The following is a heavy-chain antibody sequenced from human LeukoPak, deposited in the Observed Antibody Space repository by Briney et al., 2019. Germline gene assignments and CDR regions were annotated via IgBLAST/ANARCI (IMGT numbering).Heavy chain of an antibody. V-gene: IGHV1-2*02. CDR2: INPNSGDT. CDR3: ARGGNYGSGTYTAFNY. CDR1: GYTFTGYY. Sequence: ASVKVSCKASGYTFTGYYMHWVRQAPGQGLQWMGWINPNSGDTHFPQKFQGRVTMTTDTSITTAYMELSRLRSDDTAVYYCARGGNYGSGTYTAFNYRGQGALVTVSS. J-gene: IGHJ4*02. D-gene: IGHD3-10*01.